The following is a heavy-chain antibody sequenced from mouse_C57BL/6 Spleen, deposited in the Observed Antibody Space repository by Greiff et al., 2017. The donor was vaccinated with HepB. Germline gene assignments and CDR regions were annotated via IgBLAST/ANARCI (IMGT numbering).Heavy chain of an antibody. V-gene: IGHV1-54*01. D-gene: IGHD1-1*01. CDR1: GYAFTNYL. J-gene: IGHJ4*01. CDR3: ARGGIYYEWAMDY. Sequence: QVQLQQSGAELVRPGTSVKVSCKASGYAFTNYLIEWVKQRPGQGLEWIGVINPGSGGTNYNEKFKGKATLTADKSSSTAYLQLSSLTSEDSAVYFCARGGIYYEWAMDYWGQGTSVTVSS. CDR2: INPGSGGT.